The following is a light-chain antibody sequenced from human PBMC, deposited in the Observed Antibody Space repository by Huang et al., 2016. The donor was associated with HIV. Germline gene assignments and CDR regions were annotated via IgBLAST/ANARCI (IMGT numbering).Light chain of an antibody. CDR1: QSLVYGDGNIY. CDR2: KLS. V-gene: IGKV2-30*01. Sequence: SQCPLSLPVTLCQPAFITCKSNQSLVYGDGNIYLNWFHQRPGHSPRRLIYKLSNRDSGVPARFSAGGSGTDFTLWISEVEAEDVGDYYCMQASHGAATFGQGTRVDIK. J-gene: IGKJ1*01. CDR3: MQASHGAAT.